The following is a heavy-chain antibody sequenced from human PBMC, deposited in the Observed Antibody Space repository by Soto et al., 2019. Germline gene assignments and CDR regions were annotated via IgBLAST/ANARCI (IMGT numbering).Heavy chain of an antibody. V-gene: IGHV3-23*01. CDR2: ISGGSDTT. CDR3: AKGRGGSGSLTPRVDF. J-gene: IGHJ4*02. D-gene: IGHD3-10*01. Sequence: EVQLLDSGGGLVQPGGSLRLSCAASGFTFNNYAMTWVRQAPGKGLEWVSAISGGSDTTSYADSVKGRFTVSRDGSKNTLYLQMSSLRAEDTALYYCAKGRGGSGSLTPRVDFWGQGTLVTVSS. CDR1: GFTFNNYA.